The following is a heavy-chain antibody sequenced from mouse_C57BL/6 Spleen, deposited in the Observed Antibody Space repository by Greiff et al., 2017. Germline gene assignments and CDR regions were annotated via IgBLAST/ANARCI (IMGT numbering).Heavy chain of an antibody. D-gene: IGHD2-1*01. J-gene: IGHJ4*01. V-gene: IGHV1-82*01. Sequence: VKLQESGPELVKPGASVKISCKASGYAFSSSWMNWVKQRPGKGLEWIGRIYPGDGDTNYNGKFKGKATLTADKSSSTAYMQLSSLTSEDSAVYFCARSPGGGNYALDYWGQGTSVTVSS. CDR3: ARSPGGGNYALDY. CDR2: IYPGDGDT. CDR1: GYAFSSSW.